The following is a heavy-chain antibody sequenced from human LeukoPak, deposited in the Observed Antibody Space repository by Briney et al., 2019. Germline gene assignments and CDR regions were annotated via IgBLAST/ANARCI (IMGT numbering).Heavy chain of an antibody. CDR1: GFTFRTNS. CDR2: LGGSGATT. J-gene: IGHJ3*02. Sequence: GGSLRLYCAASGFTFRTNSMRWVPQAPGKGLEWVSILGGSGATTYYADSVKGRFTISRDNSKNMLYLQMNSLRAEDTAVYYCAKERLTTTAFDSWGRGTMVTVSS. V-gene: IGHV3-23*01. CDR3: AKERLTTTAFDS. D-gene: IGHD4-11*01.